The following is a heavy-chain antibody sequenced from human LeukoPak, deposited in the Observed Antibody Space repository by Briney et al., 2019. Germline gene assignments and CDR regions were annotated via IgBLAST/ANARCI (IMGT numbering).Heavy chain of an antibody. CDR3: ARDFTGRYTIDY. D-gene: IGHD3-9*01. CDR1: GFTFNDYN. J-gene: IGHJ4*02. V-gene: IGHV3-30*04. Sequence: WRSLRLPCAASGFTFNDYNMHWVRQAPGKGLEWVAFISYHGINKNDADSVKGRFTISRDNSENTVYVQINSLRPEDTAIYYCARDFTGRYTIDYWGQGTLVTVSS. CDR2: ISYHGINK.